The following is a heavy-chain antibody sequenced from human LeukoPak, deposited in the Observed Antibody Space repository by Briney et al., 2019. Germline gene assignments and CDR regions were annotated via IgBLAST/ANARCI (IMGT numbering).Heavy chain of an antibody. CDR2: LYSDGRT. V-gene: IGHV3-53*01. D-gene: IGHD3-16*01. J-gene: IGHJ3*01. Sequence: PGGSLRLSCAASGITVSDNYMSWVRQAPGKGPEWPSILYSDGRTFYRESVKGRFTISRDNSMNTLYLQMNSLRAEDTAVYYCTKVKVGGGIDAFEVWGQGTMVTVSS. CDR1: GITVSDNY. CDR3: TKVKVGGGIDAFEV.